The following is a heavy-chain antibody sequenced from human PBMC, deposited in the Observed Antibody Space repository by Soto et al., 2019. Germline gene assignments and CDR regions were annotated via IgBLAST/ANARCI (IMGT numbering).Heavy chain of an antibody. CDR1: GFTFSNAW. V-gene: IGHV3-15*01. CDR3: TTDQTYYYDSSGYYPDY. J-gene: IGHJ4*02. Sequence: VGSLRLSGAASGFTFSNAWMSWVRQAPGKGLEWVGRIKSKTDGGTTDYAAPVKGRFTISRDDSKNTLYLQMNSLKTEDTAVYYCTTDQTYYYDSSGYYPDYWGQGTLVTVSS. CDR2: IKSKTDGGTT. D-gene: IGHD3-22*01.